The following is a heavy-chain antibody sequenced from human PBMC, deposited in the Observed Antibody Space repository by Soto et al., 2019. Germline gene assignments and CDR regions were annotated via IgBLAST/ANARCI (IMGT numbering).Heavy chain of an antibody. Sequence: PGGSLRLSCEAAQFTFVNYGMHWVRQPPGKGLEWVAAIWYDGSHEDYVDSVKGRFTVSRDNSKNTLYLQMNSLRPEDTAIYYCARDRLHGSGSSNPPPDYRGRGTLVTVSS. CDR2: IWYDGSHE. D-gene: IGHD3-10*01. CDR3: ARDRLHGSGSSNPPPDY. V-gene: IGHV3-33*01. J-gene: IGHJ4*02. CDR1: QFTFVNYG.